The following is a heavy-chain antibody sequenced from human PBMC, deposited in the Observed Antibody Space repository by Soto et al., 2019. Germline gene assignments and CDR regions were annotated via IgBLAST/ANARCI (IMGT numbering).Heavy chain of an antibody. CDR1: GFSFSSYA. D-gene: IGHD2-8*01. J-gene: IGHJ4*02. V-gene: IGHV3-30*04. CDR2: ISYDGRNE. CDR3: ARDGCPNGVCFNDY. Sequence: QVKLVESGGGVVQPGRSLRLSCAASGFSFSSYAMHWVRQAPGTGLEWLSFISYDGRNEYYADSVKGRFTVSRDSSENTLYLQINTLKPEDTAVYYCARDGCPNGVCFNDYWGQGTLVTVSP.